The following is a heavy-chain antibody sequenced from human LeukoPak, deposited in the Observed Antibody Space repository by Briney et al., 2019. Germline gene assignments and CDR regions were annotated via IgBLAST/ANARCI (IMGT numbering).Heavy chain of an antibody. V-gene: IGHV4-4*07. CDR2: ISGSGTI. CDR3: ARQPSRPAALDY. CDR1: GGSIHSY. Sequence: SETLSLTCTVSGGSIHSYWSWIRQPAGKGLEWIGRISGSGTITYNPALQSRLTISIDTSKNQFSLKLSSVTAADTAVYYCARQPSRPAALDYWGQGTLVTVSS. J-gene: IGHJ4*02. D-gene: IGHD6-13*01.